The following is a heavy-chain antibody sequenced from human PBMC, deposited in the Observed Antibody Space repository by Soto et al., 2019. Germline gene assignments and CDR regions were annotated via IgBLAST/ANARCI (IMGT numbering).Heavy chain of an antibody. D-gene: IGHD2-21*01. CDR2: FIPILDMA. J-gene: IGHJ4*02. Sequence: QVQVVQSGAEVKKPESSVKVSCKPSGGTFNTYTVNWVRLAPGHGLEWMGRFIPILDMANYAQKFQDRVTITADRSTFTAYMELNRLTSDDPAVYYCAVTYCRDNACPRDFDFWGPGTRFTVSS. CDR1: GGTFNTYT. V-gene: IGHV1-69*02. CDR3: AVTYCRDNACPRDFDF.